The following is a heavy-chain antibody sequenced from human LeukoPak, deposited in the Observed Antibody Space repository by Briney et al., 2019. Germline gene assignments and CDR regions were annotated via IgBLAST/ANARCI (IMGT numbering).Heavy chain of an antibody. J-gene: IGHJ4*01. CDR3: AKGAAARPFY. V-gene: IGHV3-23*01. Sequence: GGSLRLSRAASGFTFSSYAMSWVRQAPGKGLEWVSAISGDGDITYYVDSVKGRFTISRDNSKSTLYLQMKSLRAEDTAVYYCAKGAAARPFYWGHGTLVTVSS. CDR2: ISGDGDIT. CDR1: GFTFSSYA. D-gene: IGHD6-6*01.